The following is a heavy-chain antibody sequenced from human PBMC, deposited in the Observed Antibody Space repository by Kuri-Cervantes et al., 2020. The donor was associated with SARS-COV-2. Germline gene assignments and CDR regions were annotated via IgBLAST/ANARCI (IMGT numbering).Heavy chain of an antibody. CDR2: INHSGST. J-gene: IGHJ4*02. V-gene: IGHV4-34*01. CDR3: ARGYSYGYEKASDY. CDR1: GGSFSGYY. Sequence: ESLQISCAVYGGSFSGYYWSWIRQPPGKGLEWIGEINHSGSTNYNPSLKSRVTISVDTSKNQFSLKLSSVTAADTAVYYCARGYSYGYEKASDYWGQGTLVTVSS. D-gene: IGHD5-18*01.